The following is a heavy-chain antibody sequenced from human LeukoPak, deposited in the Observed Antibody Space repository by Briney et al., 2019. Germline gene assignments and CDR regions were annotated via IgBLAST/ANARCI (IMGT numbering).Heavy chain of an antibody. CDR2: IYYSGYT. CDR1: GGSISSYY. D-gene: IGHD4-17*01. CDR3: AKHEYGDLKDFDY. Sequence: SETLSLTCTVSGGSISSYYWSWIRQPPGKGLEWIGYIYYSGYTNYNPSLKSRVTISVDTSKNQFSLKLSSVTAADTAVYYCAKHEYGDLKDFDYWGHGTLVTVSS. J-gene: IGHJ4*01. V-gene: IGHV4-59*08.